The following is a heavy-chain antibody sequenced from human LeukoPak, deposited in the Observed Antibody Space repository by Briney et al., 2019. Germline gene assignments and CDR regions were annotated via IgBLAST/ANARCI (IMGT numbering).Heavy chain of an antibody. J-gene: IGHJ4*02. V-gene: IGHV3-23*01. D-gene: IGHD6-19*01. CDR2: ISGNGVDT. CDR1: GFTFTNYA. Sequence: PGGSLRLSCAASGFTFTNYAMSWVRQAAGKGLEWVSTISGNGVDTYYTDSVQGRFTISRDNPKNTLYLQMNSLRVEDTAVYYRAKLYSSGRYYFDYWGQGTLVTVSS. CDR3: AKLYSSGRYYFDY.